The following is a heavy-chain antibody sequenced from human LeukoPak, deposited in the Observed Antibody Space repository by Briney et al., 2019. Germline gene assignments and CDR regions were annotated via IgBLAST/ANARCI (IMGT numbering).Heavy chain of an antibody. J-gene: IGHJ4*02. V-gene: IGHV1-3*03. CDR3: ARGRPGTYFDY. Sequence: ASVKVSCKASGYTFTSYAIHWVRQAPGQRLEWMEWINAGNGNTHYSQEFQGRVTITRDTSASTVYMELSSLRSEDMAVYYCARGRPGTYFDYWGQGTLVTVSS. CDR1: GYTFTSYA. CDR2: INAGNGNT.